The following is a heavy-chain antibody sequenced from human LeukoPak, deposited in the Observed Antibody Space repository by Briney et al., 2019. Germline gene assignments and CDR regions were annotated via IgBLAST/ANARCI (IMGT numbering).Heavy chain of an antibody. CDR1: GYTFTSYG. V-gene: IGHV1-18*01. J-gene: IGHJ3*02. CDR3: ARSITMIRGVHDAFDI. D-gene: IGHD3-10*01. CDR2: ISAYNGNT. Sequence: GASVKVSCKASGYTFTSYGIIWVRQAPGQGLEWMGWISAYNGNTNYAQKFQGRVTMSTDTSTSTAYMELRSLRSDDTAVYYCARSITMIRGVHDAFDIWGQGTMVTVSS.